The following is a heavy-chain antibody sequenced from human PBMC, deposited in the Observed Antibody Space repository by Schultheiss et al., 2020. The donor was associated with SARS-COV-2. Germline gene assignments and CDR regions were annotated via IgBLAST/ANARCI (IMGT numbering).Heavy chain of an antibody. V-gene: IGHV1-18*01. J-gene: IGHJ4*02. CDR1: GYTFTSYG. Sequence: ASVKVSCKASGYTFTSYGISWVRQAPGQGLEWMGWISAYNGNTNYAEKLQGRVTMTTDTSTSTAYMELRSLRSDDTAVYYCARDHLGQQRVHGVNYWGQGTLVTVSS. CDR2: ISAYNGNT. D-gene: IGHD6-13*01. CDR3: ARDHLGQQRVHGVNY.